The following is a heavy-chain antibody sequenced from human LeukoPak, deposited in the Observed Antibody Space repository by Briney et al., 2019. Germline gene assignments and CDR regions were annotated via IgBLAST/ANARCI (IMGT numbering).Heavy chain of an antibody. CDR3: ASGTVLLGSQHDAFDI. CDR2: IIPIFGTA. D-gene: IGHD3-10*01. Sequence: ASVKVPCKASGGTFSSYAISWVRQAPGQGLEWMGGIIPIFGTANYAQKFQGRVTITADESTSTAYMELSSLRSEDTAVYYCASGTVLLGSQHDAFDIWGQGTMVTVSS. CDR1: GGTFSSYA. J-gene: IGHJ3*02. V-gene: IGHV1-69*01.